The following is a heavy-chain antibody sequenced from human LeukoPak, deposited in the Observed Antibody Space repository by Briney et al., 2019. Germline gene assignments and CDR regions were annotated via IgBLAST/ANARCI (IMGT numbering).Heavy chain of an antibody. CDR3: ARPKDPRDDYRYYFDY. V-gene: IGHV1-46*01. CDR2: INPRGGST. Sequence: ASVKVSCKASGYTFTSHFMHWVRQAPGQGLEWMGIINPRGGSTSYTQKFQGRVTMTRDTSTSTVYMELSSLRSEDTAVYYCARPKDPRDDYRYYFDYWGQGTLVTVSS. D-gene: IGHD5-24*01. CDR1: GYTFTSHF. J-gene: IGHJ4*02.